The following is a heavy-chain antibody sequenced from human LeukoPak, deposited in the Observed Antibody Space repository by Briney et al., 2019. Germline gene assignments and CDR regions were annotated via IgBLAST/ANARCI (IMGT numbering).Heavy chain of an antibody. Sequence: GRSLRLSCAASGFTFSSYAMSWVRQAPGKGLEWVSAISASGGSTYCADSVKGRFTISRDNSKNTLYLQMHSLRADDTAVYYCAKGVYSSGWNYYDYWGQGTLVTVSS. J-gene: IGHJ4*02. CDR3: AKGVYSSGWNYYDY. CDR1: GFTFSSYA. V-gene: IGHV3-23*01. CDR2: ISASGGST. D-gene: IGHD6-19*01.